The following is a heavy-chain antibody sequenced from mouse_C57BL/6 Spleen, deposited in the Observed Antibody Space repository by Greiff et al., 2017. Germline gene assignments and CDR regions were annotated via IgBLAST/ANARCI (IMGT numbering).Heavy chain of an antibody. Sequence: QVQLKESGAELVRPGASVTLSCKALGYTFTDYEMHWVKQTPVHGLEWIGAIDPETGGTAYNQKFKGKAILTADKSSSTAYMELRSLTSEDSAVYYCTRKLYYYGSLDYWGQGTTLTVSS. D-gene: IGHD1-1*01. CDR2: IDPETGGT. V-gene: IGHV1-15*01. CDR3: TRKLYYYGSLDY. CDR1: GYTFTDYE. J-gene: IGHJ2*01.